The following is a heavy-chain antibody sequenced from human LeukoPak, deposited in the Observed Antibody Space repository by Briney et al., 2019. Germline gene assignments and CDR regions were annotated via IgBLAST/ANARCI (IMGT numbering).Heavy chain of an antibody. V-gene: IGHV5-51*01. CDR2: IHPGDSDT. J-gene: IGHJ6*02. Sequence: GESLKISCKGSGYSFTNYWIGWVRQKPGKGLEYMCLIHPGDSDTRYSPSFQGQVTISVDKSISTAYLQWSSLKASDTAMYYCARTASSGWYWGYYYYGMDVWGQGTTVTVSS. D-gene: IGHD6-19*01. CDR1: GYSFTNYW. CDR3: ARTASSGWYWGYYYYGMDV.